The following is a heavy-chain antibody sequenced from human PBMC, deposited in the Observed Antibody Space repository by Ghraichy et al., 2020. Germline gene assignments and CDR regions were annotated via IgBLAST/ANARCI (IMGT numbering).Heavy chain of an antibody. CDR3: AKDQGGYKGVDY. CDR2: IRGDGGT. CDR1: GFTFDKYT. V-gene: IGHV3-43*01. J-gene: IGHJ4*02. Sequence: GESLNISCAASGFTFDKYTMHWVRQVPGKGLEWVSFIRGDGGTFYADSVRGRFTVSRDNRKNSIYLQVNSLTTEDTAFYYCAKDQGGYKGVDYWGQGTLVTVSS. D-gene: IGHD3-10*01.